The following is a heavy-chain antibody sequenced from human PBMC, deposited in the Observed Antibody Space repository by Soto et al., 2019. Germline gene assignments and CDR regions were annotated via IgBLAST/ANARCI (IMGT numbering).Heavy chain of an antibody. CDR2: INPNSGDT. V-gene: IGHV1-2*04. J-gene: IGHJ4*02. Sequence: QVQLAQSGAEVKKPRASVKVSCKASGYTFTAYYMHWLRQAPGQGLEWMGWINPNSGDTNYAQKFQGWVTMTRDTSINTAYMEVSRLTSGDTAVYYCARDLGMGYSSSSQFDYWGQGTLVTVSS. D-gene: IGHD6-6*01. CDR1: GYTFTAYY. CDR3: ARDLGMGYSSSSQFDY.